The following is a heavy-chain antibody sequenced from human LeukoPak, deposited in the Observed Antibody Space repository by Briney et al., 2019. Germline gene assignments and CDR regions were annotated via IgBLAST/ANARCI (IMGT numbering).Heavy chain of an antibody. CDR1: GFTLTSSA. Sequence: GASVKVSCKASGFTLTSSAVQWVRKARGQRLELIGWIDVGSGNTNYAQKFQERVTITRDMSTSTAHMKLSSLSSEDTAVYYCAASPDYYDSSGYTYYFDYWGQGTLVTVSS. CDR3: AASPDYYDSSGYTYYFDY. D-gene: IGHD3-22*01. V-gene: IGHV1-58*01. J-gene: IGHJ4*02. CDR2: IDVGSGNT.